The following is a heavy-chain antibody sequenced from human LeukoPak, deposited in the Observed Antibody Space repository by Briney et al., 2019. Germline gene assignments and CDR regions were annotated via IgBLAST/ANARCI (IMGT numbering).Heavy chain of an antibody. CDR3: ARDSPLGIWDY. D-gene: IGHD3-16*01. Sequence: PGGSLRLSCAASGFTFSTYTMTWVRQAPGKGLEWVTVITDSGATYYADSVKGRFTISRDNSKNTLQLQMNNLRAEDTAVYYCARDSPLGIWDYWGQGTLVTVSS. CDR1: GFTFSTYT. CDR2: ITDSGAT. V-gene: IGHV3-23*01. J-gene: IGHJ4*02.